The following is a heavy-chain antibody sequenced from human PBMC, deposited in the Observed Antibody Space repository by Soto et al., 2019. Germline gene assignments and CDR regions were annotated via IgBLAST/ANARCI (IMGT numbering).Heavy chain of an antibody. V-gene: IGHV2-5*02. CDR2: IYWDDDK. CDR3: IQSRCGGDCLQTYASYYYYGMDV. CDR1: AFSLSTGGVG. D-gene: IGHD2-21*02. Sequence: SGPTLVNPTQTLTLTCTFSAFSLSTGGVGVGWIRQPPGKALEWLALIYWDDDKRYSPSLRSRLTITKDTSKNQVVLTMTNMDPVDTATYYCIQSRCGGDCLQTYASYYYYGMDVWGQGTTVTVSS. J-gene: IGHJ6*02.